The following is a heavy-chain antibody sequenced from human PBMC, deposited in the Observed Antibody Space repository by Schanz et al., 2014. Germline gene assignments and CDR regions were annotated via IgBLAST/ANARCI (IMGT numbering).Heavy chain of an antibody. J-gene: IGHJ4*02. CDR3: AKDISDTSGKDDY. CDR1: GFIFGSSV. CDR2: ITGASDHI. D-gene: IGHD3-22*01. Sequence: EVQLLESGGGLIQPGGSLRLSCAASGFIFGSSVMAWVRQAPGKGLEWVSGITGASDHIDYAESVKGRFTISRDNSKNTLFLQRNSLRVEDSAIYYCAKDISDTSGKDDYWGQGTLVTVSS. V-gene: IGHV3-23*01.